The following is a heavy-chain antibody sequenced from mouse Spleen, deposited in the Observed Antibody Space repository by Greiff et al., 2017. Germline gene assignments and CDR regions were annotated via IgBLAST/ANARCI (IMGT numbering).Heavy chain of an antibody. Sequence: EVQLVESGGGLVKLGGSLKLSCAASGFTFSSYAMSWVRQTPEKRLEWVATISSGGGNTYYPDSVKGRFTISRDNAKNTLYLQMSSLKSEDTAMYYCARHNYYGSSFWWYFDVWGAGTTVTVSS. CDR3: ARHNYYGSSFWWYFDV. J-gene: IGHJ1*01. CDR2: ISSGGGNT. D-gene: IGHD1-1*01. CDR1: GFTFSSYA. V-gene: IGHV5-9-3*01.